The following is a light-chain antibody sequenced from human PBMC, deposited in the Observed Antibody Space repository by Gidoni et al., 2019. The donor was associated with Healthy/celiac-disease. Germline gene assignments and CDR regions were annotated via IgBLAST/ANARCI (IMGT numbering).Light chain of an antibody. CDR2: GAS. J-gene: IGKJ5*01. Sequence: ELVMTQSPATLSVSPGERATLSCRASQSVSSNLAWYQQKPGQAPRLLIYGASTRATGIPARFSGSGSGTEFTLTISSLQSEDFAVYYCQKYNNWPPITFXQXTRLEIK. CDR1: QSVSSN. CDR3: QKYNNWPPIT. V-gene: IGKV3-15*01.